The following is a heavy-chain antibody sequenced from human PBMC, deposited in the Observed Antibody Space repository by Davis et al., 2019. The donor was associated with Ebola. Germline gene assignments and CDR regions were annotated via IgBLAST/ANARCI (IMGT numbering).Heavy chain of an antibody. V-gene: IGHV3-21*01. D-gene: IGHD3-10*01. Sequence: GGSLRLSCAASGLTFSAHSMNWVRQAPGKGLEWVSSISSRSTYIYYADSVKGRFTISRDNAKNSLYLQMNSLRAEDTAVYYCASGDYYNNNENEYWGQGTLVAVSS. CDR2: ISSRSTYI. J-gene: IGHJ4*02. CDR1: GLTFSAHS. CDR3: ASGDYYNNNENEY.